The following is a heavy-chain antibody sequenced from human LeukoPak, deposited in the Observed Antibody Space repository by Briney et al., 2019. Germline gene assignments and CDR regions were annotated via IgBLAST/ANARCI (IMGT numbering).Heavy chain of an antibody. CDR1: GFSFSDSA. D-gene: IGHD3-10*01. CDR3: IALNMLRGVINSDY. V-gene: IGHV3-73*01. Sequence: GGSLKLSCAASGFSFSDSAMHWVRQAPGKGLEWVGRIKSRGNNYATAYAASVKGRFIVSRDDSQNTAYLQMNSLKTEDTAVYYCIALNMLRGVINSDYWGQGTLVTVSS. J-gene: IGHJ4*02. CDR2: IKSRGNNYAT.